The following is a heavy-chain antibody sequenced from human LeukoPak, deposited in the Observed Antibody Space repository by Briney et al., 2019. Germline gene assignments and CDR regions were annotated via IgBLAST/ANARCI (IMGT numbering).Heavy chain of an antibody. CDR1: AFTFSSYS. Sequence: PGGSLRLSCAASAFTFSSYSMNWVRQAPGKGLEWDSSISTRSSYIYYTDSVKGRFTISRDNAKNTLYLQMNRLRAEDTAVYYCARDPYSSSWKGGWFDPWGQGTLVTVSS. CDR2: ISTRSSYI. D-gene: IGHD6-13*01. J-gene: IGHJ5*02. CDR3: ARDPYSSSWKGGWFDP. V-gene: IGHV3-21*01.